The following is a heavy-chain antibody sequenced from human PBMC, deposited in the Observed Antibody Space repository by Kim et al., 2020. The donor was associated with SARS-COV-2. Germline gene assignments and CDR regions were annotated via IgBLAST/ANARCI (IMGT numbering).Heavy chain of an antibody. CDR3: ARVGASCSSSWCSYYYY. CDR2: ISSSSSYI. CDR1: GFTFSSYS. V-gene: IGHV3-21*01. D-gene: IGHD6-13*01. J-gene: IGHJ6*03. Sequence: GGSLRLSCVASGFTFSSYSMHWVRRAPGKGLEWVSSISSSSSYIYYADSVKGRFTISRDNAKNTLYLQMNSLRAEDTAVYYCARVGASCSSSWCSYYYY.